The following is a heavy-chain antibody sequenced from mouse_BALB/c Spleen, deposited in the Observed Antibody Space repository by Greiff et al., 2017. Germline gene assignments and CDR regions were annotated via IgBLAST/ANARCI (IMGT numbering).Heavy chain of an antibody. CDR3: ARGYGSSSPFAY. CDR2: ISYSGST. Sequence: EVKLMESGPSLVKPSQTLSLTCSVTGDSITSGYWNWIRKFPGNKLEYMGYISYSGSTYYNPSLKSRISITRDTSKNQYYLQLNSVTTEDTATYYCARGYGSSSPFAYWGQGTLVTVSA. V-gene: IGHV3-8*02. CDR1: GDSITSGY. D-gene: IGHD1-1*01. J-gene: IGHJ3*01.